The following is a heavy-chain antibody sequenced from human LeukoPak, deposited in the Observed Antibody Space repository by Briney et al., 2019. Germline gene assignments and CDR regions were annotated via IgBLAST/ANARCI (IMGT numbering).Heavy chain of an antibody. CDR1: GFTFDDYL. V-gene: IGHV3-43*01. J-gene: IGHJ3*02. D-gene: IGHD3-22*01. CDR3: AKARGLIGGAFDI. Sequence: QSGGSLRLSCAVSGFTFDDYLMHWVRQAPGKGLEWVSLISWDGDNTYYADSVKGRFTISRDNSKNSLYLQMNSLRTEDTALYYCAKARGLIGGAFDIWGQGTMVTVSS. CDR2: ISWDGDNT.